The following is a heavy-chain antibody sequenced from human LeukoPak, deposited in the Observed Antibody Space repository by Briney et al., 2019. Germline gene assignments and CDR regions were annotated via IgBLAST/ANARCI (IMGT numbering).Heavy chain of an antibody. CDR2: IYPRDGST. CDR3: ARDQEGFDY. Sequence: ASVKVSYKASGYTFTSNYIHWVRQAPGRGLEWMGMIYPRDGSTSYAQKFQGRVTVTRDTSTSTVHMGLSGLRSEDTAVYYCARDQEGFDYWGQGTLVTVSS. V-gene: IGHV1-46*01. J-gene: IGHJ4*02. CDR1: GYTFTSNY.